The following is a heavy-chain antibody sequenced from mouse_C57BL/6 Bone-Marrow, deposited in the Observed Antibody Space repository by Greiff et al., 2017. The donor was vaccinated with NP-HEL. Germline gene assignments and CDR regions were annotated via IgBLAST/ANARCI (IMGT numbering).Heavy chain of an antibody. Sequence: VQLQQSGAELARPGASVKLSCKASGYTFTSYGISWVKQRTGQGLEWIGEIYPRSGNTYYNEKFKGKATLTADKSSSTAYMELRSLTSEDSAVYFCARDEYYDYDRFAYWGQGTLVTVSA. CDR3: ARDEYYDYDRFAY. V-gene: IGHV1-81*01. CDR1: GYTFTSYG. D-gene: IGHD2-4*01. CDR2: IYPRSGNT. J-gene: IGHJ3*01.